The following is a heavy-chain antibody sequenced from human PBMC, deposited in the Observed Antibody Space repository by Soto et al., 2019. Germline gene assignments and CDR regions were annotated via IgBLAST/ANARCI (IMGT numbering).Heavy chain of an antibody. Sequence: QLQLQESGPGLVKPSETLSLTCTVSGGSISSSSYYWGWIRQPPGKGLEWIGSIYYSGSTYYNPSLKSRVTISVDTSKNQFSLKLSSVTAADTAVYYCARHVVFRGYSGYDSGRYIDYWGQGTLVTVSS. V-gene: IGHV4-39*01. CDR2: IYYSGST. CDR3: ARHVVFRGYSGYDSGRYIDY. CDR1: GGSISSSSYY. D-gene: IGHD5-12*01. J-gene: IGHJ4*02.